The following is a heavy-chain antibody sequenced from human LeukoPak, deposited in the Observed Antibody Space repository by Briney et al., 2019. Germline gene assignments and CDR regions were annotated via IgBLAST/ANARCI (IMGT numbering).Heavy chain of an antibody. CDR2: ISSSSSYI. CDR1: GFTFSSYS. Sequence: GGSLRLSCAASGFTFSSYSMNWVRQAPGKGLEWVSSISSSSSYIYYADSVKGRFTISRDNAKNSLYLQMNSLRAEDTAVYYCARDGDSSSDNWFDPWGQGTLVTVSS. J-gene: IGHJ5*02. D-gene: IGHD3-22*01. V-gene: IGHV3-21*01. CDR3: ARDGDSSSDNWFDP.